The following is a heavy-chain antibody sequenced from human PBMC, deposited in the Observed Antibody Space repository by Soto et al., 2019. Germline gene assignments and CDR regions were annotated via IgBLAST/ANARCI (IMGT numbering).Heavy chain of an antibody. Sequence: ASVKVSCKASGGTFSSYAISWVRQAPGQGLEWMGGIIPIFGTANYAQKFQGRVTITADESTSTAYMELSSLRSEDTAVYYCARGQLFTMVRGVDYYYYGMDVWGKGTTVTVSS. J-gene: IGHJ6*04. CDR2: IIPIFGTA. V-gene: IGHV1-69*13. D-gene: IGHD3-10*01. CDR3: ARGQLFTMVRGVDYYYYGMDV. CDR1: GGTFSSYA.